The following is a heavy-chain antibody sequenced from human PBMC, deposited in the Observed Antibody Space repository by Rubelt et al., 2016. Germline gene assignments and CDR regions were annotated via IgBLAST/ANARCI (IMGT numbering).Heavy chain of an antibody. D-gene: IGHD6-13*01. V-gene: IGHV6-1*01. CDR3: ARAAAAFHGMDV. CDR2: TYYKSKWYK. J-gene: IGHJ6*02. CDR1: GDSVSSNSAA. Sequence: QVQLQQSGPGLVKPSQTLSLTCAISGDSVSSNSAAWNWLRQSPSRGLEWLGRTYYKSKWYKDYAVSVKSRTTINPDTSKNQFSMQLNSVTPEDTVVYYCARAAAAFHGMDVWGQGTTVSVSS.